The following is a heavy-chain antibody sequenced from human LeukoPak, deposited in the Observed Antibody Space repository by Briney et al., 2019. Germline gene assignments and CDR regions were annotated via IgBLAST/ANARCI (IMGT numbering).Heavy chain of an antibody. CDR1: GGSFSGYY. CDR3: ARESKLFFGETR. D-gene: IGHD3-10*01. V-gene: IGHV4-34*01. J-gene: IGHJ4*02. CDR2: INHSGST. Sequence: PSETLSLTCAVYGGSFSGYYWSWIRQPPGKGLEWIGEINHSGSTNYNPSLKSRVTISVDTSKNQFSLKLSSVTAADTAVYYCARESKLFFGETRWCQGTLVTVSS.